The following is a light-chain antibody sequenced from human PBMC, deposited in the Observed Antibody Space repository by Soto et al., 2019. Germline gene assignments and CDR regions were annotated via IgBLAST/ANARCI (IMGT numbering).Light chain of an antibody. CDR3: QQFGSSPRT. CDR1: QSVSSTY. Sequence: VLTESPGTLSLSPGERATLSCRASQSVSSTYLAWYQQKPGQAPRLLIYGASSRATGIPDRFSGSGSGTDFTLTISRLEPEDFAVYYCQQFGSSPRTFGQGTKVDI. V-gene: IGKV3-20*01. J-gene: IGKJ1*01. CDR2: GAS.